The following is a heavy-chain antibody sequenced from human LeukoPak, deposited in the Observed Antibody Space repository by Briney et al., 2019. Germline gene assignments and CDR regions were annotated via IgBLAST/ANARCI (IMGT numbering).Heavy chain of an antibody. D-gene: IGHD6-13*01. J-gene: IGHJ4*02. V-gene: IGHV3-23*01. CDR3: AMDADSRRNDY. CDR2: ISGRGDST. Sequence: GGSLRLSCAASGFTFSSYAMSWVRQAPGKGLEWVSGISGRGDSTYYADSVKGRFTISKDNSKNTLYLQMNSLRAEDTAVYYCAMDADSRRNDYWGQGTLVTVSS. CDR1: GFTFSSYA.